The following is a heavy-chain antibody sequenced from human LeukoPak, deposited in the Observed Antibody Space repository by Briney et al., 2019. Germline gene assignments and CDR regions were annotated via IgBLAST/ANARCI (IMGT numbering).Heavy chain of an antibody. V-gene: IGHV4-38-2*01. J-gene: IGHJ4*02. Sequence: PSETLSLTCAVSGYSISSGYYWGWIRQPPGKGLEWIGSIYHSGSTYYNPSLKSRVTISVDTSKNQFSLKLSSVTAADTAVYYCARHTMMASRWYHRYFDYWGQGTLVTVSS. D-gene: IGHD6-19*01. CDR2: IYHSGST. CDR3: ARHTMMASRWYHRYFDY. CDR1: GYSISSGYY.